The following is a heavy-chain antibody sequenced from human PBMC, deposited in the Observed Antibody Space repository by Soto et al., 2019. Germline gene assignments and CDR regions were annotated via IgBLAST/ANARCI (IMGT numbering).Heavy chain of an antibody. Sequence: GGSLRLSCAGSGFTVSSNYMSWVRQAPGKGLEWVSVIYSGGSTYYADSVKGRFTISRDNSKSTLYLQMNSLRAEDTAVYYCARDGILGTLSGVQYPDAFDIWGQGTMVTVSS. CDR2: IYSGGST. CDR1: GFTVSSNY. V-gene: IGHV3-66*01. J-gene: IGHJ3*02. CDR3: ARDGILGTLSGVQYPDAFDI. D-gene: IGHD4-4*01.